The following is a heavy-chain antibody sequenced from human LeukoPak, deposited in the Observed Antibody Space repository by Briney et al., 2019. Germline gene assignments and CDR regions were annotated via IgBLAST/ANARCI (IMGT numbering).Heavy chain of an antibody. CDR3: AKQNYGDYFSAFDY. Sequence: QPGGSLRLSCAASGFTFSSYGIHWVRQAPGKGLEWVAFIRYDGSDKYYADSVKGRFTISKDNSKNTLYLQMNGLRPEDTAVYYCAKQNYGDYFSAFDYWGQGTLVTVS. J-gene: IGHJ4*02. D-gene: IGHD4-17*01. CDR1: GFTFSSYG. CDR2: IRYDGSDK. V-gene: IGHV3-30*02.